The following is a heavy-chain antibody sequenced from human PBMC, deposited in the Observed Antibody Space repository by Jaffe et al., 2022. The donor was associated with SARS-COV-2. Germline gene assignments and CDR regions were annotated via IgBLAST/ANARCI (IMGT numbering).Heavy chain of an antibody. CDR2: IKSKTDGGTT. D-gene: IGHD2-2*01. J-gene: IGHJ4*02. CDR1: GFTFSNAW. CDR3: TTDITGIVVVPAAIFRENY. Sequence: EVQLVESGGGLVKPGGSLRLSCAASGFTFSNAWMSWVRQAPGKGLEWVGRIKSKTDGGTTDYAAPVKGRFTISRDDSKNTLYLQMNSLKTEDTAVYYCTTDITGIVVVPAAIFRENYWGQGTLVTVSS. V-gene: IGHV3-15*01.